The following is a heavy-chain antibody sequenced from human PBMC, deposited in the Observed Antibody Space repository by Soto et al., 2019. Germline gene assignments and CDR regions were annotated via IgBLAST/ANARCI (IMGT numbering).Heavy chain of an antibody. J-gene: IGHJ3*02. Sequence: GGSLRLSCAASGFTFSSYWMSWVRQAPGKGLEWVANIKQDGSEKYYVDSVKGRFTISRDNAKNSLYLQMNSLRAEDTAVYYCAREVGYYGSGSYPSDAFDIWGQGTMVTVSS. CDR3: AREVGYYGSGSYPSDAFDI. CDR1: GFTFSSYW. D-gene: IGHD3-10*01. CDR2: IKQDGSEK. V-gene: IGHV3-7*01.